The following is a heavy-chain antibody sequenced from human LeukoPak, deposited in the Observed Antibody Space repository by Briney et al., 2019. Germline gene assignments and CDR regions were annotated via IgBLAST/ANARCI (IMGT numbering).Heavy chain of an antibody. Sequence: PGGSLRLSCAASGFALSAYWMHWVRQAPGKGLEWVSRINEDATTITYADSVKGRFIISRDNSKKSLYLQMNNRRAEDRAVYYCVRDLILVWTPGDDFDFWGQGTLVIVSS. J-gene: IGHJ4*02. V-gene: IGHV3-74*01. CDR2: INEDATTI. D-gene: IGHD3-16*01. CDR3: VRDLILVWTPGDDFDF. CDR1: GFALSAYW.